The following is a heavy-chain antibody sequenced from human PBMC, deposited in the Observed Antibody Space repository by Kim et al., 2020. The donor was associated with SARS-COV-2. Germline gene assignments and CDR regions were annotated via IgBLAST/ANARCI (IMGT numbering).Heavy chain of an antibody. V-gene: IGHV3-74*01. CDR2: ISTDGSSI. J-gene: IGHJ4*02. CDR1: GFTFSSYW. D-gene: IGHD6-19*01. Sequence: GGSLRLSCAASGFTFSSYWMYWVRQAPGKGLVWVSRISTDGSSIAYADSVEGRFTISRDNAKNTLYLQMNSLRAEDTAVYYCARHKSGWSSDYWGQGTLATVSS. CDR3: ARHKSGWSSDY.